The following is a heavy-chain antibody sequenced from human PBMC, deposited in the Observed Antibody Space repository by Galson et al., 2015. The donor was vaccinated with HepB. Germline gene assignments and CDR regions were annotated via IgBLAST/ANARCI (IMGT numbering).Heavy chain of an antibody. CDR2: INTNTGNP. D-gene: IGHD3-9*01. CDR3: ARERPSEVSAPGYYPYYYYGMDV. Sequence: SVKVSCKASGYTFTRYPLNWVRQAPGQGLEWKGWINTNTGNPTYAQAFTGRFVFSLDTADSTAYLQMSSLRAEDTAVYYCARERPSEVSAPGYYPYYYYGMDVWGQGTTVTMSS. J-gene: IGHJ6*02. CDR1: GYTFTRYP. V-gene: IGHV7-4-1*02.